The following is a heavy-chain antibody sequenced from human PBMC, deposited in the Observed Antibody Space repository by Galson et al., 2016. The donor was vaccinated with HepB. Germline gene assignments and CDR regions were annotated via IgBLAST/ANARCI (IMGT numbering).Heavy chain of an antibody. CDR3: AKLTENYYDSSGYFDY. CDR1: GFTLSELA. Sequence: SVKVSCKVSGFTLSELAIHWVRQAPGQGLEWMGWISAYNGDTNYAQKLQGRVTMTTDTSTSTAYMELRSLRSDDTAVYYCAKLTENYYDSSGYFDYWGQGTLVTVSS. D-gene: IGHD3-22*01. CDR2: ISAYNGDT. J-gene: IGHJ4*02. V-gene: IGHV1-18*01.